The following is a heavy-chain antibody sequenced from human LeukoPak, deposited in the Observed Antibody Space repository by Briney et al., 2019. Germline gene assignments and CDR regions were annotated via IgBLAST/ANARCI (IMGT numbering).Heavy chain of an antibody. V-gene: IGHV4-4*07. Sequence: PSETLSLTCTVSGGSISSYYWSRIRQPAGKGLEWIGRIYTSGSTNYNPSLKSRVTMSVDTSKNQFSLKLSSVTAADTAVYYCARAVVVAATPHYYYYYGMDVWGQGTTVTVSS. CDR2: IYTSGST. CDR3: ARAVVVAATPHYYYYYGMDV. CDR1: GGSISSYY. D-gene: IGHD2-15*01. J-gene: IGHJ6*02.